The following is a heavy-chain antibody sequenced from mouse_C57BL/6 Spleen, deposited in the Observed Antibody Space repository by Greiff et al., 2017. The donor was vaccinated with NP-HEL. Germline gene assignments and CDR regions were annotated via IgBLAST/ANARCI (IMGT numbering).Heavy chain of an antibody. V-gene: IGHV1-64*01. CDR3: ARSSDYGSSPFDY. CDR2: IHPNSGST. CDR1: GYTFTSYW. J-gene: IGHJ2*01. D-gene: IGHD1-1*01. Sequence: QVQLQQSGAELVKPGASVKLSCKASGYTFTSYWMHWVKRRPGQGLEWIGMIHPNSGSTNYNEKFKSKATLTVDKSSSTAYMQLSSLTSEDSAVYYCARSSDYGSSPFDYWGKGTTLTVSS.